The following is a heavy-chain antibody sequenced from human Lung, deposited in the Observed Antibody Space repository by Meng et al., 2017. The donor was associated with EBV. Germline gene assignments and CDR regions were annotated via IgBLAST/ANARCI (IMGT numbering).Heavy chain of an antibody. CDR1: GSFVSGYY. D-gene: IGHD2-15*01. V-gene: IGHV4-34*01. CDR3: AVTRYCSGGSCFDY. J-gene: IGHJ4*02. CDR2: INHSGSP. Sequence: QVRLQAWCVFLFKPSAALSLTIAASGSFVSGYYWSWLRQPPGKVLEWIWEINHSGSPNYNPSLKSRFTISVDTSKNPFSLKLSSVTAADTAVYYCAVTRYCSGGSCFDYWGQGTLVTVSS.